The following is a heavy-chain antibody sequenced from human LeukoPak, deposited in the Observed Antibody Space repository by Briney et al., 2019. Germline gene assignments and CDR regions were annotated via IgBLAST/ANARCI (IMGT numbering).Heavy chain of an antibody. CDR1: GFTFNSYW. CDR2: IKQDGSEK. Sequence: GGSLRLSCVASGFTFNSYWMTWVRQTPGKGLEWVANIKQDGSEKYYVDSVKGRFTISRDNAKNSLYLQMNSLRAEDTAVYYCARDYNYYGSGSYHDYWGQGTLVTVSS. J-gene: IGHJ4*02. D-gene: IGHD3-10*01. CDR3: ARDYNYYGSGSYHDY. V-gene: IGHV3-7*01.